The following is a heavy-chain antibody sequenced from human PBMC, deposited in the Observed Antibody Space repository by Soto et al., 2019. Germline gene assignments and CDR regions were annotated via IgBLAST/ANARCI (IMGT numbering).Heavy chain of an antibody. Sequence: AGESLKISCKGSEYSFTSYWIAWVRQMPGKGLGWMGIIYPGDSDTRYSPSFQDQVTISADKSVSTAYLQWNSLKASDTAIYYCARRQGGYCSSTACMGWFDPWGQGTLVTVSS. D-gene: IGHD2-2*01. CDR1: EYSFTSYW. J-gene: IGHJ5*02. CDR3: ARRQGGYCSSTACMGWFDP. CDR2: IYPGDSDT. V-gene: IGHV5-51*01.